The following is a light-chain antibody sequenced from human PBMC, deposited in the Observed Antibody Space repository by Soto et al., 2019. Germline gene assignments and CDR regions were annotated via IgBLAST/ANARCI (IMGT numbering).Light chain of an antibody. V-gene: IGLV2-14*01. CDR2: EVS. CDR1: SSDVGGYNY. J-gene: IGLJ1*01. CDR3: SSYTSSSPYV. Sequence: QSALTKPASVSGSPGQSITISFTGTSSDVGGYNYVSWYQQHPGKAPKPMIYEVSNRPSGVSNRFSGSKSGNTASLNISGLQAEYEADYYCSSYTSSSPYVFGTGTKLTVL.